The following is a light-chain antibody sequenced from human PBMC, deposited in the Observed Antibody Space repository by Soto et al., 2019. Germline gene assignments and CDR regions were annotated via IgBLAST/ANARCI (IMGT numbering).Light chain of an antibody. CDR1: SSDVGSYNY. CDR2: GVS. CDR3: SSYASSSPPYV. V-gene: IGLV2-14*03. J-gene: IGLJ1*01. Sequence: QSVLTQPASVSGSPGQSITISRTGTSSDVGSYNYVSWYQQYAGKAPKLIIYGVSNRPSGLSNRFSASKSGNTASLTISGLLAEDEADYYCSSYASSSPPYVFGTGTKVTVL.